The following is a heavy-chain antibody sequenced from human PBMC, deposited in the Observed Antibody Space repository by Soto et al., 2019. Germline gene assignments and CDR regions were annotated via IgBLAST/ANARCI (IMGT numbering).Heavy chain of an antibody. CDR3: ARALTTVVTKWFDS. CDR2: IYYSGST. CDR1: GGSSSSYY. Sequence: PSETLSLTCTVSGGSSSSYYWGWIRQPPGKGLEWIGYIYYSGSTNYNPSLKSRVTISADTSKNRFSLKLRSVTAADTAVYYCARALTTVVTKWFDSWGQGTRGTVSS. D-gene: IGHD4-17*01. J-gene: IGHJ5*01. V-gene: IGHV4-59*01.